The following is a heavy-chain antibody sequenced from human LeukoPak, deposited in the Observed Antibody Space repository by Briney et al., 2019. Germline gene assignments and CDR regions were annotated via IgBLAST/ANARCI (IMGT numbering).Heavy chain of an antibody. CDR2: ISSDERST. CDR1: GFTFSSYW. Sequence: GGTLRLSCAASGFTFSSYWMHWVRQAPGKGQVWVSRISSDERSTSYADSAKRRFTISRDNAKHTLYLQLNSLRAEDTAVYYCARTSSYVHDAFDIWGPGTMVTASP. J-gene: IGHJ3*02. V-gene: IGHV3-74*01. D-gene: IGHD3-16*01. CDR3: ARTSSYVHDAFDI.